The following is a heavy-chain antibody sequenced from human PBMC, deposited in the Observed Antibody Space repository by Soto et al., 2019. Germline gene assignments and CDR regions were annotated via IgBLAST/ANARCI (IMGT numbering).Heavy chain of an antibody. V-gene: IGHV3-23*01. CDR3: AKSVAFYYYYYGMDV. D-gene: IGHD2-15*01. J-gene: IGHJ6*02. Sequence: GGSLRLSCAASGFTFSSYAMSWVRQAPGKGLEWVSAISGSGGSTYYADSVKGRFTISRDNSKNTLYLQMNSLRAEDTAVYHCAKSVAFYYYYYGMDVWGQGTTVTVSS. CDR2: ISGSGGST. CDR1: GFTFSSYA.